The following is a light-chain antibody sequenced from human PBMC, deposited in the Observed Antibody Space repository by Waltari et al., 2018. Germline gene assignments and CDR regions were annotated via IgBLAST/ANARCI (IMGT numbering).Light chain of an antibody. CDR1: ESLLYDYNNQHF. J-gene: IGKJ4*01. V-gene: IGKV4-1*01. Sequence: DIVMTQSPDSLAVSLGERATINCKSTESLLYDYNNQHFLAWYQQKPGQPPKLLIYWASIRESGVPDRFSGSGSGTDFTLTINSLQAEDVAVYYCQQYISPPLTFGGGTKVEIK. CDR2: WAS. CDR3: QQYISPPLT.